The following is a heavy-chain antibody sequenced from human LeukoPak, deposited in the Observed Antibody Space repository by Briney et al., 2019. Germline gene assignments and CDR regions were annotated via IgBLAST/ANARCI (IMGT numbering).Heavy chain of an antibody. CDR3: ASLKGLRYLDWSINYYFDY. J-gene: IGHJ4*02. CDR1: AHSISSGYY. Sequence: SETLSLTCTVSAHSISSGYYWGWIRQPPGKGLEWIGSIYHSGSTYYNPSLRSRVTISVDTSKNQFSLKLSSVTAADTAVYYCASLKGLRYLDWSINYYFDYWGQGTLVTVSS. CDR2: IYHSGST. V-gene: IGHV4-38-2*02. D-gene: IGHD3-9*01.